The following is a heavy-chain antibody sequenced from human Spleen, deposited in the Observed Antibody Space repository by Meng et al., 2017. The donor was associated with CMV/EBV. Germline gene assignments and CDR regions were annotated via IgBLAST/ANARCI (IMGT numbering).Heavy chain of an antibody. CDR1: GFTFSGFS. J-gene: IGHJ4*02. V-gene: IGHV3-48*04. CDR3: ARPKGGGYHAFDY. D-gene: IGHD5-12*01. CDR2: ISSGSTTI. Sequence: GESLKISCAASGFTFSGFSMNWVRQAPGRGLEWISYISSGSTTIYYADSVKGRFTISRDNAKNSLYLQMNSRRVEDTAVFYCARPKGGGYHAFDYWGQGTLVTVSS.